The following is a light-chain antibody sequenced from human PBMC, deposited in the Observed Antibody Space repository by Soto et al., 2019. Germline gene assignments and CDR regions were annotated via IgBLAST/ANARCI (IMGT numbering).Light chain of an antibody. CDR3: QQYGSSPPLS. Sequence: ELVLTQSPGTLCSSPGQRATLSCRPRQSVTSSYLAWYQQKPGQAPRLLIYGASSRATGIPDRFSGRGSGTDFTLTISRLEPEDLAVYYCQQYGSSPPLSFGGWTKVDIK. V-gene: IGKV3-20*01. J-gene: IGKJ4*01. CDR2: GAS. CDR1: QSVTSSY.